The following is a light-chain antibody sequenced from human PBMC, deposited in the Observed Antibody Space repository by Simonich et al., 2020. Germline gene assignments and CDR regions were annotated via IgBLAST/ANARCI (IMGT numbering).Light chain of an antibody. J-gene: IGKJ4*01. CDR2: GAS. CDR1: QSVSSN. Sequence: EIVMTQSPATLSVSPGERATLSCRASQSVSSNLDWYQHKPGQAPRLLIYGASTRATGIPASVSGSGSGTEFTLTISSMQSEDFAVYYCQQYNNWPPLTFGGGTKVEIK. V-gene: IGKV3-15*01. CDR3: QQYNNWPPLT.